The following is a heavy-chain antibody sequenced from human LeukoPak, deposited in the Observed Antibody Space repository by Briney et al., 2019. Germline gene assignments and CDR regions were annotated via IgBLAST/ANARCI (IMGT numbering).Heavy chain of an antibody. J-gene: IGHJ3*02. CDR2: MNPNSGNT. D-gene: IGHD3-22*01. CDR1: GYTFTSYD. V-gene: IGHV1-8*01. Sequence: ASVKVSCEASGYTFTSYDINWVRQATGQGLEWMGWMNPNSGNTGYAQKFQGRVTMTRNTSISTAYMELSSLRSEDTAVYYCARVKSYYYDTSYKDAFDIWGQGTMVTVSS. CDR3: ARVKSYYYDTSYKDAFDI.